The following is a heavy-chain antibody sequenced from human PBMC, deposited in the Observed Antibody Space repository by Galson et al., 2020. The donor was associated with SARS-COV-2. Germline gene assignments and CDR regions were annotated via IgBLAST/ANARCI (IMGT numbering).Heavy chain of an antibody. CDR2: IYIYHSGST. CDR1: GGSITNYY. V-gene: IGHV4-59*08. J-gene: IGHJ4*02. D-gene: IGHD2-2*02. CDR3: ARSGLPTAISPDARWSV. Sequence: SETLSLTCSVSGGSITNYYWSWIRQPPGKGLEWIGYIYIYHSGSTNYNPSLESRVTMSVDTSKNQFSLRLSSVTATDTAVYYCARSGLPTAISPDARWSVWGQGTLVTVSS.